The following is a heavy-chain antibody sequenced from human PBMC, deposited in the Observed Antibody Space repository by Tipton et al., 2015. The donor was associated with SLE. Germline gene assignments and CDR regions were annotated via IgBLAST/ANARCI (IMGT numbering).Heavy chain of an antibody. Sequence: TLSLTCTVSGGSISSYYWSWIRQHPGKGLEWIGYIYYSGSTYYNPSLKSRVTISVDTSKNQFSLKLSSVTAADTAVYYCARAPQYCTNGVCYFDYWGQGTLVTVSS. CDR3: ARAPQYCTNGVCYFDY. V-gene: IGHV4-59*06. J-gene: IGHJ4*02. D-gene: IGHD2-8*01. CDR2: IYYSGST. CDR1: GGSISSYY.